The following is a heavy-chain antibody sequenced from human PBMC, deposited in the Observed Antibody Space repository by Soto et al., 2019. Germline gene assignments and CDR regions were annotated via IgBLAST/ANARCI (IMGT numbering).Heavy chain of an antibody. Sequence: QVQLVESGGGVVQPGRSLRLSCAASGFTFSSYGMHWVRQAPGKGLEWVAVIWDDGSNKYYADSVKGRFTISRDNSKNTLYLQMNSLRAEDTAVYYCAREVVYYDSSGYLDYWGQGTLVTVSS. J-gene: IGHJ4*02. V-gene: IGHV3-33*01. CDR1: GFTFSSYG. CDR2: IWDDGSNK. D-gene: IGHD3-22*01. CDR3: AREVVYYDSSGYLDY.